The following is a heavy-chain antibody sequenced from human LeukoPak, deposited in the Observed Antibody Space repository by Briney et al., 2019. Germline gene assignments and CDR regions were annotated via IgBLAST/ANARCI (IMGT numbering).Heavy chain of an antibody. V-gene: IGHV3-30*03. J-gene: IGHJ4*02. CDR2: ISYDGSNT. CDR1: GFTFSGYG. D-gene: IGHD2-8*02. Sequence: SGGSLRLSCTASGFTFSGYGMHWVRQAPGMGLEWVAIISYDGSNTFYGDSVKGRFTISGDNSKKTLYLQMNSLRTEDTAVYYCARDQTAVTGVWGTIDYWGQGTLVTVSS. CDR3: ARDQTAVTGVWGTIDY.